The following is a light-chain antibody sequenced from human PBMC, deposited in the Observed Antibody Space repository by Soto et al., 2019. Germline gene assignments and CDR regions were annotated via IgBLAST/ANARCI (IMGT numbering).Light chain of an antibody. Sequence: EIQMTQSPSSLSASLGDRVTITCQASQDINDYSNWYQQKPGKAPRPLIYGASFLEVGVPSRFSGSGSGTHFTLTISSLQPEDVATYYCQQYDSLPYTFGQGTRLEIK. J-gene: IGKJ2*01. CDR2: GAS. V-gene: IGKV1-33*01. CDR1: QDINDY. CDR3: QQYDSLPYT.